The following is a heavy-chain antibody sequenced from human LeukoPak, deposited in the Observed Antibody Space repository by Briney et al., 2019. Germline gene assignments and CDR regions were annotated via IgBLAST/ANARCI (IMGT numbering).Heavy chain of an antibody. CDR3: ARGATYAYYFDF. Sequence: QPGGTLRLSCAASGFTFSSHWMHWVRQAPGKGLVWVSRIKSDGITTNYADFVRGRFTISRDNAKNTLYLQINSLRAEDTAVYYCARGATYAYYFDFWGQGSLVTVSS. CDR2: IKSDGITT. V-gene: IGHV3-74*01. D-gene: IGHD1-26*01. J-gene: IGHJ4*02. CDR1: GFTFSSHW.